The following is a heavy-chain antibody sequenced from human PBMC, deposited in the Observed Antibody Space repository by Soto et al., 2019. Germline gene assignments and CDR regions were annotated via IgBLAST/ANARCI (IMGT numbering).Heavy chain of an antibody. CDR2: ISAKNGNT. CDR1: GYTFSDYG. J-gene: IGHJ4*02. Sequence: QVQLVQSGADVKKPGASVKVSCKASGYTFSDYGISWVRQAPGQGLEWMGWISAKNGNTNFAQKFRGRVTMTTDTSTSTVYMEWRSLKPDDTAVYYCAREPPETPPDYWGQGTLVTVSS. CDR3: AREPPETPPDY. V-gene: IGHV1-18*01.